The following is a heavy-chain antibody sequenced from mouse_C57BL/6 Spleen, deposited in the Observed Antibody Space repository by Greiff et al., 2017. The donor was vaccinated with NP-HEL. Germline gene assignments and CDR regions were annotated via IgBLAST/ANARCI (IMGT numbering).Heavy chain of an antibody. CDR1: GYTFTSYW. D-gene: IGHD2-4*01. CDR3: AREEVDYDYGGGYAMDY. CDR2: IDPNSGGT. Sequence: QVQLQQPGAELVKPGASVKLSCKASGYTFTSYWMHWVKQRPGRGLEWIGRIDPNSGGTKYNEKFKSKATLTVDKPSSTAYMQLSSLTSEDSAVYYFAREEVDYDYGGGYAMDYWGQGTSVTVSS. J-gene: IGHJ4*01. V-gene: IGHV1-72*01.